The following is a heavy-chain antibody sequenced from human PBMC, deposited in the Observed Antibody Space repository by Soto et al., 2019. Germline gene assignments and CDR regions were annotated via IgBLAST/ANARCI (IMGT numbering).Heavy chain of an antibody. CDR2: SRDKPQGYST. V-gene: IGHV3-72*01. D-gene: IGHD3-22*01. CDR3: VRATFFSDSSGYTRCLDY. J-gene: IGHJ4*02. Sequence: GGSLRLSCAGSGFTLSDDYIDWVRQAPGKGLEWVGRSRDKPQGYSTTYAASVKGRFTTSRDESKNSAYLQMNSLKTEDTAVYYCVRATFFSDSSGYTRCLDYWGQGTLVTV. CDR1: GFTLSDDY.